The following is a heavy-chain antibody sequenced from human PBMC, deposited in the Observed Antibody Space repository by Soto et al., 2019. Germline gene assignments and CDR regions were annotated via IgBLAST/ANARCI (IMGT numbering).Heavy chain of an antibody. V-gene: IGHV3-74*01. CDR3: AREAAAGTVWDYYYYMDV. D-gene: IGHD6-13*01. J-gene: IGHJ6*03. CDR2: INSDGSST. CDR1: GFTFSSYW. Sequence: GGSLRLSCAASGFTFSSYWMHWVRQAPGKGLVWVSRINSDGSSTSYADSVKGRFTISRDNAKNTLYLQMNSLRAEDTAVYYCAREAAAGTVWDYYYYMDVWGKGTTVTVSS.